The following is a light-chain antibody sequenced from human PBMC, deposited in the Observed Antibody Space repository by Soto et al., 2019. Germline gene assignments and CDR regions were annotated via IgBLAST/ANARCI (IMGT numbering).Light chain of an antibody. Sequence: QPVLAQPASVSGSPGQSITVSCTGTNSDIGYYDHVSWFQQHPGKVPKLLIYDVNNRPSGVSNRFSGSKSGNTASLTISGLQAEDEAEYFCSSYTSFTTVVFGGGTQLTVL. J-gene: IGLJ2*01. V-gene: IGLV2-14*01. CDR2: DVN. CDR3: SSYTSFTTVV. CDR1: NSDIGYYDH.